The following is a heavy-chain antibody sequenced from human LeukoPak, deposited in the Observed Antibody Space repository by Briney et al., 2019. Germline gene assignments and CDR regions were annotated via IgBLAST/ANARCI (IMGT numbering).Heavy chain of an antibody. D-gene: IGHD6-13*01. CDR3: AKNIAAPTTPFDY. CDR1: GFTFSNYG. Sequence: GRSLRLSCAASGFTFSNYGMHWVRQAPGKGLEWVSGISGSGGTTYYADPVKGRFTISRDNSKNTLYLQMNYLRAEDTALYYCAKNIAAPTTPFDYWGQGTLVTVSS. J-gene: IGHJ4*02. V-gene: IGHV3-23*01. CDR2: ISGSGGTT.